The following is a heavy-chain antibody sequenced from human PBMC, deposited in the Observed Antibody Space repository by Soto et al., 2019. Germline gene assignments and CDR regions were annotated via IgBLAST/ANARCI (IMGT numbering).Heavy chain of an antibody. J-gene: IGHJ4*02. Sequence: EVQLVESGGGVVQSGGSLRLSCVASGFTFTNYWMHWVRQAPGKGLMWVSRINEDGSDANYADSVKGRFTISRDNAKNTLYLQMNSLRAEDTAVYYCVRDLPTVPELFDFWGPGTLVTVSS. D-gene: IGHD1-26*01. CDR1: GFTFTNYW. CDR3: VRDLPTVPELFDF. V-gene: IGHV3-74*01. CDR2: INEDGSDA.